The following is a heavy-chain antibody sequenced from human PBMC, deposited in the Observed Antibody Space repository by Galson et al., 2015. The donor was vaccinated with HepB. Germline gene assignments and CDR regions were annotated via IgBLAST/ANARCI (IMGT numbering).Heavy chain of an antibody. V-gene: IGHV1-69*05. CDR2: IIPIFGTA. Sequence: SVKVSCKASGGTFSSYAISWVRQAPGQGLEWMGGIIPIFGTANYAQKFQGRVTMTRDTSTSTVYMELSSLRSEDTAVYYCARDQIVVVPAATLGYYYGMDVWGQGTTVTVSS. D-gene: IGHD2-2*01. CDR3: ARDQIVVVPAATLGYYYGMDV. J-gene: IGHJ6*02. CDR1: GGTFSSYA.